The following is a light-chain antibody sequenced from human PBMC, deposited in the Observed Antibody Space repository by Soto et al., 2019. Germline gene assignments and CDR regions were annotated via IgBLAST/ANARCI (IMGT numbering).Light chain of an antibody. J-gene: IGKJ2*01. CDR2: DAS. CDR1: QSISSW. V-gene: IGKV1-5*01. Sequence: DIQMTQSPSTLSASVGDRVTITCRASQSISSWLAWYQQKPGKAPKLLIYDASSLESGVPSRFSGSGSGTEFTLTISSLQPDDFATYYCQQYNRPENYTFGQGTKLEI. CDR3: QQYNRPENYT.